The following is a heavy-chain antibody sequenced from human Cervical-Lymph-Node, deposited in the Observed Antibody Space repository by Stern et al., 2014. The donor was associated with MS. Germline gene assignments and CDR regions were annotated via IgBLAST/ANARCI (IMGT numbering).Heavy chain of an antibody. CDR3: AKDRGSGWSLDY. D-gene: IGHD6-19*01. CDR2: ISNDGTKK. J-gene: IGHJ4*02. Sequence: VHLVESGGGVVQPGRSLRLSCAGSGFTFSTYGMHWVRQAPGKGLDRGALISNDGTKKYYVDSVKGRFTISRDNAKNTMYVQMNSLRDEDTAVYYCAKDRGSGWSLDYWGQGTLVTVSS. V-gene: IGHV3-30*18. CDR1: GFTFSTYG.